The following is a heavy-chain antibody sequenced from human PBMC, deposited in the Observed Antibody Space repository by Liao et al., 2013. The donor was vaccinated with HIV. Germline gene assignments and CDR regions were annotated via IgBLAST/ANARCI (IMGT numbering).Heavy chain of an antibody. V-gene: IGHV4-59*01. CDR1: GGSISSYY. D-gene: IGHD3-16*02. CDR2: IYYSGST. Sequence: QVQLQESGSGLVKPSETLSLTCTVSGGSISSYYWNWIRQPPGKGLEWIGYIYYSGSTNYNPSLKSRATISVDTSKKQFSLKLSSVTAADTAVYYCARGDPYDYVWGSYRDYWFFDLWGRGTLVTVSS. J-gene: IGHJ2*01. CDR3: ARGDPYDYVWGSYRDYWFFDL.